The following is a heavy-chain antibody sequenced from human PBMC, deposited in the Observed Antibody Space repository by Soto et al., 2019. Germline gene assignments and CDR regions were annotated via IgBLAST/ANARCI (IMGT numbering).Heavy chain of an antibody. D-gene: IGHD6-6*01. CDR3: ARSIAARLNWFDP. CDR2: IKQDGSEK. CDR1: GFTFSSYW. V-gene: IGHV3-7*01. Sequence: EVQLVESGGGLVQPGGSLRLSCAASGFTFSSYWMSWVRQAPGKGLEWVANIKQDGSEKYYVDSVKGRFTISRDNATNSLYLQMNSLRAADTAVYYCARSIAARLNWFDPWGQGTLVTVSS. J-gene: IGHJ5*02.